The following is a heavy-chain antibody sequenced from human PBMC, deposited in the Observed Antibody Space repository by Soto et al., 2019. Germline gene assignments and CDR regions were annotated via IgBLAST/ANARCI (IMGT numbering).Heavy chain of an antibody. CDR2: INHSGST. CDR3: ARVVATTNYYYYGMDV. Sequence: SETLSLTCAAYGGSFSGYYWSWIRQPPGKGLEWIGEINHSGSTNYNPSLKSRVTISVDTSKNQFSLKLSSVTAADTAVYYCARVVATTNYYYYGMDVWGQGTTVTVSS. V-gene: IGHV4-34*01. J-gene: IGHJ6*02. CDR1: GGSFSGYY. D-gene: IGHD5-12*01.